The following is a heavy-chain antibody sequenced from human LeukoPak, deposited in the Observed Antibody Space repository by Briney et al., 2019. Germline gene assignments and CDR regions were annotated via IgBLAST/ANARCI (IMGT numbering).Heavy chain of an antibody. CDR3: AGEGIAVAGFFDY. CDR2: VFYNGAT. V-gene: IGHV4-39*07. Sequence: SETLSLTCIVSGGSISSSIYYWAWVRQPPGKGLEWIGTVFYNGATQYSPSLRSRVTISVDTSKNQFSLKLSSVTAADTAVYYCAGEGIAVAGFFDYWGQGTLVTVSS. J-gene: IGHJ4*02. D-gene: IGHD6-19*01. CDR1: GGSISSSIYY.